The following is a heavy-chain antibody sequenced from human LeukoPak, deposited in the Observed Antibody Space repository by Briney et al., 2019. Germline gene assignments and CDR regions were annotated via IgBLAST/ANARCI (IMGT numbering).Heavy chain of an antibody. CDR2: IYYSGNK. J-gene: IGHJ5*02. Sequence: SETLSLTCTVSGASITSSSYYWGWIRQPPGKGLEYIGTIYYSGNKYYNPSLSSRVTISVDTSKNQFSLKLSSVTAADTAVYYCARDEAAAAGYNWFDPWGQGTLVTVSS. V-gene: IGHV4-39*07. D-gene: IGHD6-13*01. CDR1: GASITSSSYY. CDR3: ARDEAAAAGYNWFDP.